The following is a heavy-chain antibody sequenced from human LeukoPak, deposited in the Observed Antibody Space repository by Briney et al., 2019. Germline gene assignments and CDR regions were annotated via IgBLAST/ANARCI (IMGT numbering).Heavy chain of an antibody. CDR2: MNPNSGNT. D-gene: IGHD3-10*01. Sequence: ASVKVSCKASGYTFTSYDINWVRQATGQGLEWMGWMNPNSGNTGYAQKFQGRVTMTRNTSISTAYMELSSLRSEDTAVYYCARHRRLVRGVTAAFDAFDIWGQGTMVTVSS. CDR3: ARHRRLVRGVTAAFDAFDI. V-gene: IGHV1-8*01. CDR1: GYTFTSYD. J-gene: IGHJ3*02.